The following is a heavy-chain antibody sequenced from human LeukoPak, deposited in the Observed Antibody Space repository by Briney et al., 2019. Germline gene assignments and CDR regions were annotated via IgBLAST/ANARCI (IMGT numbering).Heavy chain of an antibody. CDR1: GFTFSSYA. D-gene: IGHD1-14*01. CDR2: ISYDGSNK. CDR3: AKGHTGTSALDY. Sequence: SLRLSCAASGFTFSSYAMHWVRQAPGKGLEWVAVISYDGSNKYYADSVKGRFTISRDNSKNTLYLQMNSLRTEDTAVYYCAKGHTGTSALDYWGQGTLVAVSS. J-gene: IGHJ4*02. V-gene: IGHV3-30-3*01.